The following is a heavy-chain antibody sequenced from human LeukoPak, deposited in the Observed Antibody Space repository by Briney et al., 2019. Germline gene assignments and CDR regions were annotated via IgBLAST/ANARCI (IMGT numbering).Heavy chain of an antibody. Sequence: GASVKVSCKASGYTFTDYYMHWVRQAPGQGLEWMGWINSNSGDTNYAQNFQGRVTMTRDTSISTAYLELSRLRSDDTAVYYCARVISGFWTGYYDPFDIWGQGTMVTVSS. CDR3: ARVISGFWTGYYDPFDI. D-gene: IGHD3/OR15-3a*01. CDR1: GYTFTDYY. CDR2: INSNSGDT. J-gene: IGHJ3*02. V-gene: IGHV1-2*02.